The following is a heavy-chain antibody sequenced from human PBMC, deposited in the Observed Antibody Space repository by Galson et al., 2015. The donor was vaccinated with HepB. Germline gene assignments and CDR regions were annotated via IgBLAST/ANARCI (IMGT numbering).Heavy chain of an antibody. J-gene: IGHJ6*03. CDR3: ARDRDILTGYYSQFYYYMDV. D-gene: IGHD3-9*01. V-gene: IGHV1-2*02. Sequence: SVKVSCKASGYTFTGYYMHWVRQAPGQGLEWMGCINPNSGGTSYAQKFQGRVTMTRDTSISTAYMEVSRLRSDDTAVYYCARDRDILTGYYSQFYYYMDVWGKGTTVTVSS. CDR2: INPNSGGT. CDR1: GYTFTGYY.